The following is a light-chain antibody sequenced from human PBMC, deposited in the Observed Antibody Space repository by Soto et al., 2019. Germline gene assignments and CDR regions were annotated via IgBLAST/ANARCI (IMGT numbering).Light chain of an antibody. CDR3: QQTRSYPST. CDR1: QGIITY. V-gene: IGKV1-9*01. J-gene: IGKJ4*01. CDR2: GSS. Sequence: IQLTQSPSSLSASVGVSVTITCRASQGIITYLAWYQQKPGKAPNLLIYGSSTLQSGVPLRFSGSGSGTDFTLTINSLQAEDFATYYCQQTRSYPSTFGGGTKVDIK.